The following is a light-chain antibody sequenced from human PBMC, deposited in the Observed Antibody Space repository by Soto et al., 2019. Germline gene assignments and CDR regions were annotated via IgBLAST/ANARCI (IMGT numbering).Light chain of an antibody. J-gene: IGKJ4*01. CDR3: QQYDSFPLT. V-gene: IGKV1-5*03. CDR2: KAS. CDR1: QSISSW. Sequence: DIQMTQSPSTLSASVGDTVTITCRASQSISSWLAWYQQKPGKAPKRLIYKASSLESAVPSRFSGSGSGTDVTLTISRLQPDDFAIYYCQQYDSFPLTFGGGTKVEIK.